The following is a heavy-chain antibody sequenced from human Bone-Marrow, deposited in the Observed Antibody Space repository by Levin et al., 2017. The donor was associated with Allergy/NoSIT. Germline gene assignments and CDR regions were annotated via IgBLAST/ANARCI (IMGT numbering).Heavy chain of an antibody. CDR3: ARQRGSGRYFFDY. V-gene: IGHV3-23*01. CDR2: ISATGAGT. J-gene: IGHJ4*02. CDR1: GFTFSSYA. D-gene: IGHD1-14*01. Sequence: GESLKISCAASGFTFSSYAMSWIRQAPGRGLEWVSTISATGAGTYYADSAKGRFTISRDNSKNTLFVQLNSLRAEDTAVYYCARQRGSGRYFFDYWGQGILVTVST.